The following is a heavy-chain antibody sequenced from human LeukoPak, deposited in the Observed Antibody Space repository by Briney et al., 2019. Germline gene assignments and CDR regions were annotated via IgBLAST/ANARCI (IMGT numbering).Heavy chain of an antibody. CDR1: GGSISSGDYY. D-gene: IGHD5-12*01. V-gene: IGHV4-30-4*01. Sequence: PSQTLSLTCTVSGGSISSGDYYWSWIRQPPGKGLKWIGYIYYSGSTYYNPSLKSRVTISVDTSKNQFSLKLSSVTAADTAVYYCTRGWLRLGAPKPWFDPWGQGTLVTVSS. CDR2: IYYSGST. J-gene: IGHJ5*02. CDR3: TRGWLRLGAPKPWFDP.